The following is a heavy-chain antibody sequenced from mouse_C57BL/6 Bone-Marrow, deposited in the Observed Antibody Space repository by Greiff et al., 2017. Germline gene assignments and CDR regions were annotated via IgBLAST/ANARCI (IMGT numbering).Heavy chain of an antibody. V-gene: IGHV14-4*01. CDR3: THYGSSY. CDR1: GFNIKDDY. J-gene: IGHJ2*01. D-gene: IGHD1-1*01. CDR2: IDPENGDT. Sequence: VQLKQSGAELVRPGASVKLSCTASGFNIKDDYMHWVKQRPEQGLEWIGWIDPENGDTEYASKFQGKATITADTSSNTAYLQLSSLTSEDTAVYYCTHYGSSYWGQGTTLTVSS.